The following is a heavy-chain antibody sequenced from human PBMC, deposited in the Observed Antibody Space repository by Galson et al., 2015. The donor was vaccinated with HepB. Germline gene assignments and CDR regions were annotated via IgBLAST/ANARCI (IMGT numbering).Heavy chain of an antibody. CDR1: GGSISSSSYY. CDR3: ASWYCGGDCYWRMEFYYFDY. J-gene: IGHJ4*02. D-gene: IGHD2-21*02. Sequence: ETLSLTCTVSGGSISSSSYYWGWIRQPPGKGLEWIGTIYYSGSTYYNPSLKSRVTISVDTSKNQFSLKLSSVTAAGTAVYYCASWYCGGDCYWRMEFYYFDYWGQGTLVTVSS. V-gene: IGHV4-39*01. CDR2: IYYSGST.